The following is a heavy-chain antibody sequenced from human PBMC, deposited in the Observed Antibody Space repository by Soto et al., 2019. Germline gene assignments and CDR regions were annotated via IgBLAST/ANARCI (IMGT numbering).Heavy chain of an antibody. D-gene: IGHD3-3*01. Sequence: GGSLRLSCAASGFTFSSYWMHWVRQAPGKELVWVSRRNRDGSSTSYADSVKGRFIISSDNAKKTLYLQMNSMKAEETAVYYCARSYYDFRSGYYDGGPFDYWDQGNLVTESS. CDR1: GFTFSSYW. V-gene: IGHV3-74*01. J-gene: IGHJ4*02. CDR2: RNRDGSST. CDR3: ARSYYDFRSGYYDGGPFDY.